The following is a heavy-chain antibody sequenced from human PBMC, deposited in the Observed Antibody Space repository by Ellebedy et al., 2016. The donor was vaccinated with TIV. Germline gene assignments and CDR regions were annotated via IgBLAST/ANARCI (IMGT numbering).Heavy chain of an antibody. Sequence: GGSLRLXCAASGFTFSSYAMSWVRQAPGKGLEWVSSLTSTADRANYADSVKGRFTISRDNAKNSLYLQMNSLRAEDTAVYYCARDAYCSGSSCSFDYWGQGTLVTVSS. D-gene: IGHD2-2*01. J-gene: IGHJ4*02. CDR3: ARDAYCSGSSCSFDY. CDR2: LTSTADRA. V-gene: IGHV3-23*01. CDR1: GFTFSSYA.